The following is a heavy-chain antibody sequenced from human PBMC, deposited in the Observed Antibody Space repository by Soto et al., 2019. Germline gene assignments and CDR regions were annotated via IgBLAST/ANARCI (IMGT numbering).Heavy chain of an antibody. CDR1: GFTFSSYA. CDR2: ISGSGGST. CDR3: AKGRITMVRGGLTSSFDY. Sequence: LRLSCAASGFTFSSYAMSWVRQAPGKGLEWVSAISGSGGSTYYADSVKGRFTISRDNSKNTLYLQMNSLRAEDTAVYYCAKGRITMVRGGLTSSFDYWGQGTLVTVSS. V-gene: IGHV3-23*01. J-gene: IGHJ4*02. D-gene: IGHD3-10*01.